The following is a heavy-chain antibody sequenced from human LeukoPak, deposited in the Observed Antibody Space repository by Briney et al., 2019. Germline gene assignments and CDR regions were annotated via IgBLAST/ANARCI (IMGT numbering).Heavy chain of an antibody. CDR1: GLTFSSYA. J-gene: IGHJ4*02. D-gene: IGHD6-6*01. CDR2: ISYDGSNK. V-gene: IGHV3-30-3*02. Sequence: GRSLRLSCAASGLTFSSYAMHWVRQAPGKGLEWVAVISYDGSNKYYADSVKGRFTISRDNSKNTLYLQMNSLRAEDTAVYYCAKIGIGASMDYWGQGTLVTVSS. CDR3: AKIGIGASMDY.